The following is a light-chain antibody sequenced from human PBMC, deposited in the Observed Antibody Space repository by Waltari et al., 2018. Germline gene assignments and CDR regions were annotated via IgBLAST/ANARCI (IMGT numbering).Light chain of an antibody. Sequence: SSELTQDPVVYVALGQTVRITCQGGSLSNYYVSWYQQKPGQAPLVVIYGKNKRPSGIPDRFSGSTSGNTASLTITGAQAEDEADYYCNSRDSSGNHPFGGGTKLTVL. V-gene: IGLV3-19*01. CDR1: SLSNYY. CDR3: NSRDSSGNHP. J-gene: IGLJ3*02. CDR2: GKN.